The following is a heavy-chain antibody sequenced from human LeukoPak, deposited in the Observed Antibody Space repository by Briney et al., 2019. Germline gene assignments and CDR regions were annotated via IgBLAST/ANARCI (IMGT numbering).Heavy chain of an antibody. D-gene: IGHD2-15*01. CDR2: INHSGST. CDR3: ARQDKDIWNYYNMDV. Sequence: SETLSLTCAVYGGSFSGYYWSWIRQPPGKGLEWIGEINHSGSTNYNPSLKSRVTVSVDTSNNQFSLNLTSVTAADTAVYYCARQDKDIWNYYNMDVWGKGTTVTVSS. CDR1: GGSFSGYY. V-gene: IGHV4-34*01. J-gene: IGHJ6*03.